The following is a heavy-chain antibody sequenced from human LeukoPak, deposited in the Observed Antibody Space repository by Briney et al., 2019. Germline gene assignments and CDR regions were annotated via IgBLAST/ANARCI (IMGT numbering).Heavy chain of an antibody. Sequence: GGSLRLSCAASGFTFSSYAMNWVRQAPGKGLEWVSVIYSGGSTYYADSVKGRFTISRDNSKNTLHLQMNSLRAEDTAVYYCATYRQVLLPFESWGQGTLVTVSS. J-gene: IGHJ4*02. CDR1: GFTFSSYA. D-gene: IGHD2-8*02. V-gene: IGHV3-23*03. CDR3: ATYRQVLLPFES. CDR2: IYSGGST.